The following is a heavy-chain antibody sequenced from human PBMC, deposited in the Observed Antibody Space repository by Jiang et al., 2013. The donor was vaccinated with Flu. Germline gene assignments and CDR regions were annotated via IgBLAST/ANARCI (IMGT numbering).Heavy chain of an antibody. Sequence: GAEVKKPGASVKVSCKASGYTFTSYGISWVRQAPGQGLEWMGWISAHNGNTKYAQKFQGRVSMTTDISTSTAYMELRSLRSEDTAEYYCARVIMGAETDYWGQGTLVTVSS. J-gene: IGHJ4*02. CDR3: ARVIMGAETDY. CDR1: GYTFTSYG. D-gene: IGHD1-26*01. CDR2: ISAHNGNT. V-gene: IGHV1-18*01.